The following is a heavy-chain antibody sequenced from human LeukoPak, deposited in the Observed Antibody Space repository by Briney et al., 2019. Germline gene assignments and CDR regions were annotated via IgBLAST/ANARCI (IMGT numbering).Heavy chain of an antibody. CDR1: GGSISSGSYY. CDR2: IYTSGST. CDR3: ARDITAVAGYYYYYMDV. Sequence: SQTLSLTCTVSGGSISSGSYYWSWIRQPAGKGLEWIGRIYTSGSTNYNPSLKSRVTISVETSKNQFSLKLSSVTAADTAVYYCARDITAVAGYYYYYMDVWGKGTTVTVSS. J-gene: IGHJ6*03. V-gene: IGHV4-61*02. D-gene: IGHD6-19*01.